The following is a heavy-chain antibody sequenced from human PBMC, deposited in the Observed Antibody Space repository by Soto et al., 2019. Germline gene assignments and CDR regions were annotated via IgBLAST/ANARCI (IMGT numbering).Heavy chain of an antibody. J-gene: IGHJ4*02. V-gene: IGHV1-24*01. CDR3: ATAYNYDFWSGYGDY. CDR1: GYTLTELS. Sequence: SVKVSCKVSGYTLTELSMHWVRQAPGKGLEWMGGFDPEDGETIYAQRFQGRVTMTEDTSTDTAYMELSSLRSEDTAVYYCATAYNYDFWSGYGDYWGQGTLVTVSS. CDR2: FDPEDGET. D-gene: IGHD3-3*01.